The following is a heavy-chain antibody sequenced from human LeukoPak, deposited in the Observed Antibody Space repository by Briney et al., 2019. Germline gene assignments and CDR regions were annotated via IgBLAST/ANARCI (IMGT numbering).Heavy chain of an antibody. CDR2: IIPILGIA. V-gene: IGHV1-69*02. CDR3: AGSGYSYGASFDY. D-gene: IGHD5-18*01. CDR1: GGTFSSYT. J-gene: IGHJ4*02. Sequence: ASVKVSCKASGGTFSSYTISWVRQAPGQGLEWMGRIIPILGIANYAQKFQGRVTITADKSTSTAYMKLSSLSSEDTAVYYCAGSGYSYGASFDYWGQGTLVTVSS.